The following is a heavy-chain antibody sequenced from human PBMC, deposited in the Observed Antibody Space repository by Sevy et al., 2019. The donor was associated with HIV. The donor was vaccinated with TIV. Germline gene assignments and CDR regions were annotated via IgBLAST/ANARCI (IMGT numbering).Heavy chain of an antibody. D-gene: IGHD3-22*01. CDR2: INPNNGGT. V-gene: IGHV1-2*02. CDR1: GYTFTGYY. J-gene: IGHJ4*02. CDR3: ARMGDYSDSSGYYPLKF. Sequence: ASVKVSCKASGYTFTGYYVHWVRQAPGQGLEWMGWINPNNGGTYFAKKFQDSVTLTTDTSVNTAYMELRSLTFYDTAIDYCARMGDYSDSSGYYPLKFWGQGTLVTVSS.